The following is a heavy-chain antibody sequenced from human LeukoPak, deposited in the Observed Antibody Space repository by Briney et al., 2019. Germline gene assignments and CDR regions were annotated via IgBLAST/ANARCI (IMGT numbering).Heavy chain of an antibody. CDR3: ARDGFTMVWGVYNWFDP. Sequence: ASVKVSCKASGYTFTNYYMYWVRQAPGQGLEWMGIINPSSGGANYAQNFQGRVTMTRDTSTRTVYMELSSLRSEDTAVYYCARDGFTMVWGVYNWFDPWGQGTLVTVSS. CDR1: GYTFTNYY. J-gene: IGHJ5*02. V-gene: IGHV1-46*01. D-gene: IGHD3-10*01. CDR2: INPSSGGA.